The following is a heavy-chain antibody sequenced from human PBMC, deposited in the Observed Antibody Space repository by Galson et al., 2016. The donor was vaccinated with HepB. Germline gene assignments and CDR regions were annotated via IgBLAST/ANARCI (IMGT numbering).Heavy chain of an antibody. CDR2: ISFDGTEK. J-gene: IGHJ6*02. D-gene: IGHD3-16*02. Sequence: SLRLSCADSGFTFSDNAMHWVRQAPGKGLEWVALISFDGTEKYYADSVRGRFTISRDNSKNTLYMQMKSLRADDTAVYYCARDRGDYVWGSSRLATAYYCGVDVWGQGTTVTVSS. CDR3: ARDRGDYVWGSSRLATAYYCGVDV. CDR1: GFTFSDNA. V-gene: IGHV3-30*04.